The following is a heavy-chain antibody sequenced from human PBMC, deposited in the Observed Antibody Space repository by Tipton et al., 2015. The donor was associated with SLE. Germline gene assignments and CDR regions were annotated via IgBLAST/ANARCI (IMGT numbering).Heavy chain of an antibody. D-gene: IGHD1-1*01. Sequence: SLRLSCAASGFTVSSDYMIWVRQAPGKGLEWVSSITSGSGIYYADSVKDRFTISRDNSKNMLYLQMNSLRAEDTAVYYCTDNDYWGQGTLVTVSS. V-gene: IGHV3-66*01. J-gene: IGHJ4*02. CDR1: GFTVSSDY. CDR2: ITSGSGI. CDR3: TDNDY.